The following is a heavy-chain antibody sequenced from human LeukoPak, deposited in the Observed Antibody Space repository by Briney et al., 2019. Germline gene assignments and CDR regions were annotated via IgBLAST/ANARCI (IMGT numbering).Heavy chain of an antibody. CDR1: GFTFSNYE. D-gene: IGHD2/OR15-2a*01. J-gene: IGHJ6*04. V-gene: IGHV3-48*03. CDR3: ARDTFLGQWQPGGV. CDR2: ISSRGGTI. Sequence: GGSLRLSCAVSGFTFSNYEMNWVRQAPGKGLEWVSYISSRGGTIYYADSIKGRFTISRDNAKNSLYLQMNSLRAEDTAVYHCARDTFLGQWQPGGVWGKGTTVTVSS.